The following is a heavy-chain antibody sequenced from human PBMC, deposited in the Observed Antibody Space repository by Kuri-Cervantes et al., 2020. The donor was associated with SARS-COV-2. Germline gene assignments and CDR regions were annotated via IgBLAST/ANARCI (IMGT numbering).Heavy chain of an antibody. J-gene: IGHJ6*02. Sequence: GGSLRLSCAASEFTFSNYAMNWVRQAPGKGLEWLSSINSAGTTMYYADSLKGRLTVSRDNGKNSLYLQMNSLRVQDSAIYFCARSRKNAYDFWTGVSDSDYFDGFDVWGQGTTVTVSS. CDR1: EFTFSNYA. CDR2: INSAGTTM. D-gene: IGHD3-3*01. CDR3: ARSRKNAYDFWTGVSDSDYFDGFDV. V-gene: IGHV3-21*01.